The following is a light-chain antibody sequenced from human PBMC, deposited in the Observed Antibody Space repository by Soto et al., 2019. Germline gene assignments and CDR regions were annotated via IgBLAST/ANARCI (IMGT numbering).Light chain of an antibody. CDR3: AAWDDSLSAVV. CDR2: RND. V-gene: IGLV1-47*01. CDR1: SSNIGSNY. J-gene: IGLJ2*01. Sequence: QSVLTQPPSASGTPGQRVTISCSGSSSNIGSNYVYWYQQFPGSAPKLLIYRNDQRPSGVPDRFSGSKSGTSASLAISGPRSEDEADYDCAAWDDSLSAVVFGGGPQLTVL.